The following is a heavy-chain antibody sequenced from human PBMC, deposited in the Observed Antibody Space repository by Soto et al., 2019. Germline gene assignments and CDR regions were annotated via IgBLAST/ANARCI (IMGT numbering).Heavy chain of an antibody. D-gene: IGHD5-12*01. CDR1: GGTFKNNG. Sequence: QVHLVQSGAEVKKAGSSVKVSCKAPGGTFKNNGISWVRQAPGQGLEWMGGIIPVFGTTNYAQKFQGRLTITADDFTSTVYRELSRLRYEDTAVYYCSRENWVAVATILYYSDYWGPGTLVTVSS. V-gene: IGHV1-69*01. CDR2: IIPVFGTT. CDR3: SRENWVAVATILYYSDY. J-gene: IGHJ4*02.